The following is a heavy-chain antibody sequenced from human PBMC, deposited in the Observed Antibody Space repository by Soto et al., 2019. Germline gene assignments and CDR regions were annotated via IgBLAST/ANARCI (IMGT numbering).Heavy chain of an antibody. CDR2: ISGSGDYT. CDR3: AKDQRPRVGTWIVPGRAVTED. V-gene: IGHV3-23*01. D-gene: IGHD1-1*01. Sequence: PGWSLRLSCSGSAYTASNYNRNWVRQAPGKGLEWVPGISGSGDYTDYADSVRGRFIISRDNSKNTLYLQLTGLRAEDTAIYYYAKDQRPRVGTWIVPGRAVTEDWGRETT. CDR1: AYTASNYN. J-gene: IGHJ6*02.